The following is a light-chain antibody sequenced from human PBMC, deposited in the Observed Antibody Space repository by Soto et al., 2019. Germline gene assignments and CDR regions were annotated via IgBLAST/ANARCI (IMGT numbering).Light chain of an antibody. Sequence: EIVLTQSPGTLSLSPGERATLSCRASQSVSSSYLAWYQQKTGQAPRLLIYGASSRATGIPDRFSGGGSGTDFILTINRLEPEDFVVYYCQQYGSSPRTFGQGTKLQIK. V-gene: IGKV3-20*01. CDR2: GAS. CDR1: QSVSSSY. CDR3: QQYGSSPRT. J-gene: IGKJ2*01.